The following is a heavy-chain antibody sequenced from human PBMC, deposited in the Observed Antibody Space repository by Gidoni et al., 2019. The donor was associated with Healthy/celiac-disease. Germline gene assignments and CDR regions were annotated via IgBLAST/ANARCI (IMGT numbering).Heavy chain of an antibody. D-gene: IGHD6-13*01. CDR2: ISSSSSYT. J-gene: IGHJ4*02. CDR1: GFPFRAYY. V-gene: IGHV3-11*05. CDR3: ARDLGRAAAGTDEEDGRG. Sequence: QVQLVESGGGLVKPGGSLRLSCAASGFPFRAYYMSWIRQAPGKGLEWVSYISSSSSYTNYADSVKGRFTISRDNAKNSLYLQMNSLRAEDTAVYYCARDLGRAAAGTDEEDGRGWGQGTLVTVSS.